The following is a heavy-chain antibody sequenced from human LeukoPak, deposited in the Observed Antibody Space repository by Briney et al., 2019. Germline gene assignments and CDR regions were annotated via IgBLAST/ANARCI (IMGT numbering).Heavy chain of an antibody. Sequence: PSETLSLTCAVYGGSFSGYYWSWIRQPPGKGLEWIGEINRSGSTNYNPSLKSGVTISVDTSKNQFSLKLSSVTAADTAVYYCARRAGLGSYYPTYYYSYYMDVWGKGTTVTISS. CDR3: ARRAGLGSYYPTYYYSYYMDV. CDR1: GGSFSGYY. V-gene: IGHV4-34*01. D-gene: IGHD3-10*01. J-gene: IGHJ6*03. CDR2: INRSGST.